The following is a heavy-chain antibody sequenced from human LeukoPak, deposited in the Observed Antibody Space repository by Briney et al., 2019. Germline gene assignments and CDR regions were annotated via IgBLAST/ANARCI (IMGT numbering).Heavy chain of an antibody. J-gene: IGHJ6*03. V-gene: IGHV4-4*07. CDR3: ARLAGYCSSTSCLQYYYYYMDV. D-gene: IGHD2-2*01. CDR1: GGSISSYY. Sequence: SETLSLTCTVSGGSISSYYWSWIRQPAGKGLEWIGRIYTSGSTNYNPSLKSRVTISVDTSKNQFSLKLSSVTAADTAVYYCARLAGYCSSTSCLQYYYYYMDVWGKGTTVTVSS. CDR2: IYTSGST.